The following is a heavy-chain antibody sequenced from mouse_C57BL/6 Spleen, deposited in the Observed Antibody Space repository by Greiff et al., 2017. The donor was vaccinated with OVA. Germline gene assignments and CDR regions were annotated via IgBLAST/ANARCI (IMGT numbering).Heavy chain of an antibody. V-gene: IGHV5-9-1*02. CDR2: ISSGGDYI. Sequence: DVMLVESGEGLVKPGGSLKLSCAASGFTFSSYAMSWVRQTPEKRLEWVAYISSGGDYIYYADTVKGRFTISRDNARNTLYLQMSSLKSEDTAMYYCTRDGDWDVAYWGQGTLVTVSA. D-gene: IGHD4-1*01. CDR1: GFTFSSYA. CDR3: TRDGDWDVAY. J-gene: IGHJ3*01.